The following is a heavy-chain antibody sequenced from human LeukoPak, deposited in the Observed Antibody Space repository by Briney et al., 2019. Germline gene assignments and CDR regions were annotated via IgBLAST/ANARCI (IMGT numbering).Heavy chain of an antibody. CDR3: ANFKSRYSGSYAAFDI. CDR1: GFTVSSNY. V-gene: IGHV3-66*01. Sequence: GGSLRLSCAASGFTVSSNYMSWVRQAPGKGLEWVSVIYSGGSTYYADSVKGRFTISRDNSKNTLYLQMNSLRAEDTAVYYCANFKSRYSGSYAAFDIWGQGTMVTVSS. J-gene: IGHJ3*02. D-gene: IGHD1-26*01. CDR2: IYSGGST.